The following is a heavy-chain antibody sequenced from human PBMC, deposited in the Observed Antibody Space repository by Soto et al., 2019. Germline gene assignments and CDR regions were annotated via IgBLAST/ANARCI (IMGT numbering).Heavy chain of an antibody. Sequence: EVQLVESGGGLVQPGGSLRLSCVASGFTFSTYSMNWVRQAPGKGLEWVSYITSRSSTIHYADSVKGRFTISRDNAKNSLYLQMNSLRAEDTAVYYCTRVPHALDFWGQGILVTVSS. CDR3: TRVPHALDF. CDR2: ITSRSSTI. J-gene: IGHJ4*02. V-gene: IGHV3-48*01. CDR1: GFTFSTYS.